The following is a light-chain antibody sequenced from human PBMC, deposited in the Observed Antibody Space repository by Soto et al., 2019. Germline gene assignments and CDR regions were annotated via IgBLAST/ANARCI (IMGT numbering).Light chain of an antibody. CDR3: QQYGGSPQP. J-gene: IGKJ1*01. CDR1: QSVSSN. V-gene: IGKV3-15*01. Sequence: EIVMTQSPATLSVSPGERATLSCRASQSVSSNLAWYQQKPGQAPRLLIYGASTRATGIPARFSGSGSGTEFTLTISSLQSEDFAVFYCQQYGGSPQPFGQGSKVDIK. CDR2: GAS.